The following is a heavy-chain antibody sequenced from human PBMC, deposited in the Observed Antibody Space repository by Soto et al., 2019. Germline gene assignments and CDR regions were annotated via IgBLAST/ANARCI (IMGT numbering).Heavy chain of an antibody. D-gene: IGHD3-3*01. CDR3: ARRPAYYDFWSGEHGPDY. J-gene: IGHJ4*02. CDR2: IYYSGST. V-gene: IGHV4-39*01. CDR1: GGSISSSSYY. Sequence: SETLSLTCTVSGGSISSSSYYWGWIRQPPGKGLEWIGSIYYSGSTYYNPSLKSRVTISVDTSKNQFSLKLSSVTAADTAVYYCARRPAYYDFWSGEHGPDYWGQGTLVTVSS.